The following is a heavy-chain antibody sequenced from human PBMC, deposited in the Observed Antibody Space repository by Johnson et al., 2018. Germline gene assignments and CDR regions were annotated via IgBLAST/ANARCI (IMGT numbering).Heavy chain of an antibody. CDR3: ARGRGGYDLAPAFDI. Sequence: QVQLQESGPGLVKPSETLSLTCTVSGGSISSYYWSWIRQPPGKGLEWIGYIYYSGSTNYNPSLKSRVTISVDTSKNQFSLKLSSVTAADTAVYYFARGRGGYDLAPAFDIWGQGTMVTVSS. J-gene: IGHJ3*02. CDR1: GGSISSYY. V-gene: IGHV4-59*01. D-gene: IGHD5-12*01. CDR2: IYYSGST.